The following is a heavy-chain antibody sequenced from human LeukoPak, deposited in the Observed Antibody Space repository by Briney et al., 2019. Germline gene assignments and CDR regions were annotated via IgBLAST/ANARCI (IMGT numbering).Heavy chain of an antibody. CDR2: ISSDGSNK. V-gene: IGHV3-30*18. CDR1: GYTFTGYY. J-gene: IGHJ4*02. CDR3: AKPQVTANWYYFHY. Sequence: SCKASGYTFTGYYMHWVRQAPGKGLEWVAVISSDGSNKFYADSVKGRFTVSRDGSKNTLYLQMNSLRPDDTAVYFCAKPQVTANWYYFHYWGQGTLVTVSS. D-gene: IGHD2-21*02.